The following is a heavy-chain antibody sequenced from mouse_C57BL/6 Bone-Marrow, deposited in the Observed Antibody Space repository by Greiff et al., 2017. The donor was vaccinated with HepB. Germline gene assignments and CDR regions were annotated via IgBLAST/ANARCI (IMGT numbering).Heavy chain of an antibody. CDR3: ARLCSNYAMDY. D-gene: IGHD6-1*01. CDR2: IHPNSGST. J-gene: IGHJ4*01. CDR1: GYTFTSYW. Sequence: QVQLQQPGAELVKPGASVKLSCKASGYTFTSYWMHWVKQRPGQGLEWIGMIHPNSGSTNYNEKFKSKATLTVDKSSSTAYMQLSSLTSEDSAVYDCARLCSNYAMDYWGQGTSVTVSA. V-gene: IGHV1-64*01.